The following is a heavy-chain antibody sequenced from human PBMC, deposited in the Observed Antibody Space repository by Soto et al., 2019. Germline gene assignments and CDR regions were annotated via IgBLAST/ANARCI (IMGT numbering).Heavy chain of an antibody. CDR1: GFTFSSYG. D-gene: IGHD2-15*01. Sequence: GGSLRLSCAASGFTFSSYGMHWVRQAPGKGLEWVAVISYDGSNKYYADSVKGRFTISRDNSKNTLYLQMNSLRAEDTAVYYCAKDRDCSGGSCYSGFDYWGQGTLVTVS. CDR3: AKDRDCSGGSCYSGFDY. J-gene: IGHJ4*02. CDR2: ISYDGSNK. V-gene: IGHV3-30*18.